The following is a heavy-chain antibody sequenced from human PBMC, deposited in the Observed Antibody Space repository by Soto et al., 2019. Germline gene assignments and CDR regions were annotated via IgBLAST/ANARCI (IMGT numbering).Heavy chain of an antibody. CDR3: ARDYDFWSGYYRGSYYYGMDV. D-gene: IGHD3-3*01. Sequence: GASVKVSCKASGYTFTSYGITWVRQAPGQGLEWMGWISAYNGDTNFAQKLQDRVTMTTDTSTSTAYMELRRLRSDDTAVYYCARDYDFWSGYYRGSYYYGMDVWGQGTTVTVSS. CDR2: ISAYNGDT. J-gene: IGHJ6*02. CDR1: GYTFTSYG. V-gene: IGHV1-18*04.